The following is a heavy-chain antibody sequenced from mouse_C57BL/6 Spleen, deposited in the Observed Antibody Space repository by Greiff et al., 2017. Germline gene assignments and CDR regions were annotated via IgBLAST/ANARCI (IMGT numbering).Heavy chain of an antibody. CDR1: GYTFTSYW. J-gene: IGHJ2*01. Sequence: QVQLQHPGAELVKPGASVKLSCKASGYTFTSYWMQWVKQRPGQGLEWIGEIDPSDSYTNYNQKFKGKATLTVDTSSSTAYMQRSSLTSEDSAVYYCTRRAIYYYDDDYWGQGTTLTVSS. D-gene: IGHD2-4*01. CDR3: TRRAIYYYDDDY. V-gene: IGHV1-50*01. CDR2: IDPSDSYT.